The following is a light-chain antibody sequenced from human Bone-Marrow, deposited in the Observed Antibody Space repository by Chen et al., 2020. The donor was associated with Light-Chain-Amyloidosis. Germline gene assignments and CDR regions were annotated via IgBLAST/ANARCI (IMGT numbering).Light chain of an antibody. Sequence: HSALTQPASVSGSPGQSITSSCPGTSSDVGGDKNVSCYQQHPDKAPKLMIYEVTNRPSWVPDRSSGSKSDNTASMTISGRQTEDEADYFCSSYTITNTLVFGSGTRVTVL. V-gene: IGLV2-14*01. CDR2: EVT. CDR3: SSYTITNTLV. CDR1: SSDVGGDKN. J-gene: IGLJ1*01.